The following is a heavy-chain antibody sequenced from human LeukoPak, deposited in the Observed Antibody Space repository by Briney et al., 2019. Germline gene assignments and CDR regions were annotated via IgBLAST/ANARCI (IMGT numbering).Heavy chain of an antibody. J-gene: IGHJ6*03. CDR1: GGSISSGGYY. CDR2: IYHSGST. Sequence: PSETLSLTCTVSGGSISSGGYYWSWIRQPPGKGLEWIGYIYHSGSTYYNPSLKSRVTISVDRSKNQFSLKLSSVTAADTAVYYCARVSLGTTVTLYYYYYMDVWGKGTTVTVSS. CDR3: ARVSLGTTVTLYYYYYMDV. D-gene: IGHD4-17*01. V-gene: IGHV4-30-2*01.